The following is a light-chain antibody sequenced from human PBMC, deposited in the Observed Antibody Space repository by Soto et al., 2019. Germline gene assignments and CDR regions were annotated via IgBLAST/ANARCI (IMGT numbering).Light chain of an antibody. V-gene: IGKV1-9*01. CDR1: QGITNY. CDR3: QQVDTYPIT. CDR2: AAS. J-gene: IGKJ5*01. Sequence: DIQLTQSQSYLSASVRYRVTITGRASQGITNYLAWYQQRPGKAPNLLIYAASTLQSGVPSRFSGSGSGTDFTLTISSLQPEDFATYFCQQVDTYPITFGQGARLEI.